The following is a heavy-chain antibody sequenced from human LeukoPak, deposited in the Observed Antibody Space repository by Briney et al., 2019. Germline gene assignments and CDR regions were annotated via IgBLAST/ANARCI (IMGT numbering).Heavy chain of an antibody. CDR1: GFTFSSYG. CDR3: AKDPLSSDILTGYYDY. V-gene: IGHV3-23*01. J-gene: IGHJ4*02. D-gene: IGHD3-9*01. Sequence: HPGGSLRLSCAASGFTFSSYGMSWVRQAPGKGLEWVSAISGSGGSTYYADSVKGRFTISRDNSKNTLYLQMNSVRAEDTAVYYCAKDPLSSDILTGYYDYWGQGTLVTVSS. CDR2: ISGSGGST.